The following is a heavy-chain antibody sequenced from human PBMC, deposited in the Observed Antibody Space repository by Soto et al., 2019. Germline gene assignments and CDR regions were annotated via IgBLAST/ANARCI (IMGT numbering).Heavy chain of an antibody. V-gene: IGHV4-31*03. D-gene: IGHD6-13*01. Sequence: QVQLQESGPGLVQPSQTLSLICTVSGGAINSGGYYWNWIRQHPGKGLEWIGYIFYSGRTYSTPSLRNRLNIPADTPENKFSLNLSSVTAAHTAVYFRARGYRQTVYSSSWVFDCWGQGTLVNVSS. CDR3: ARGYRQTVYSSSWVFDC. J-gene: IGHJ4*02. CDR2: IFYSGRT. CDR1: GGAINSGGYY.